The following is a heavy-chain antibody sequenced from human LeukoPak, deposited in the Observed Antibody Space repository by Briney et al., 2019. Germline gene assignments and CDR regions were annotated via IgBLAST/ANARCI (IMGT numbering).Heavy chain of an antibody. CDR2: ISSSGSTI. D-gene: IGHD3-22*01. V-gene: IGHV3-11*04. Sequence: GGSLRLSCAASGFTFSDYYMSWIRQAPGKGLEWVSYISSSGSTIYYADSAEGRFTISRDNAKNSLYPQMNSLRAEDTAVYYCARSGYYSGDAFDIWGQGTMVTVSS. CDR1: GFTFSDYY. CDR3: ARSGYYSGDAFDI. J-gene: IGHJ3*02.